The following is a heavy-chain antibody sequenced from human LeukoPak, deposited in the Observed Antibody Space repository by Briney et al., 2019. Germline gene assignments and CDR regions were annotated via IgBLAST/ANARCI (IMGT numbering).Heavy chain of an antibody. CDR1: GGTFSSYA. CDR3: ARAYYYDSSGYYPDGY. J-gene: IGHJ4*02. D-gene: IGHD3-22*01. CDR2: IIPIFGTA. V-gene: IGHV1-69*13. Sequence: GASVKVSCKASGGTFSSYAISWVRQAPGQGLEWMGGIIPIFGTANYAQKFQGRVTITADESTSTAYMELSSLRSEDTAVYYCARAYYYDSSGYYPDGYWGQGTLVTVSS.